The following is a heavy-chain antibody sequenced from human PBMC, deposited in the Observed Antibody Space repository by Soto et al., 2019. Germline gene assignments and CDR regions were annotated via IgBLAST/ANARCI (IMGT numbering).Heavy chain of an antibody. CDR2: MYYSGTA. CDR3: ARLGYCTNTDCGPFGP. Sequence: QVQLQESGPGLVKLSQTLSLTCTVSGASISSGGYYWSWIRQHPGKGLEWIGCMYYSGTAYYNPSLKSRVTMSLDTSKNQFSLKLSSVTAANTAVYYCARLGYCTNTDCGPFGPCGQGILVTVSS. D-gene: IGHD2-8*01. J-gene: IGHJ5*02. V-gene: IGHV4-31*03. CDR1: GASISSGGYY.